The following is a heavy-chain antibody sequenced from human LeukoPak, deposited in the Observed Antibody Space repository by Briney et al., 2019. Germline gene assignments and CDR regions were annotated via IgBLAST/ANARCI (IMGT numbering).Heavy chain of an antibody. CDR1: GFTVSTNY. J-gene: IGHJ2*01. V-gene: IGHV3-53*01. D-gene: IGHD3-3*02. CDR3: ARVADHFHWYLDL. Sequence: GGSLRLSCAASGFTVSTNYMNWVRQAPGKRLEWVPILYSGSSTYYADSVEGRFIVSRDRSKNTLSLQMNDLRAEDTAVYYCARVADHFHWYLDLWGRGTLVTVSS. CDR2: LYSGSST.